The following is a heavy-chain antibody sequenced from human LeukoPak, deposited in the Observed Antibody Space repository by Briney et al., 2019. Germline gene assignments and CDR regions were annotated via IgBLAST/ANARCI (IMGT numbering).Heavy chain of an antibody. CDR3: AKASCSSTSCPTDY. Sequence: GGSLRLSCAASGFTFDDYAMHWVRQAPGKSLEWVSGISWNSGSIGYADSVKGRFTISRDNAKNSLYLQMNSLRAEDTALYYCAKASCSSTSCPTDYWGQGTLVTVSS. CDR1: GFTFDDYA. D-gene: IGHD2-2*01. CDR2: ISWNSGSI. V-gene: IGHV3-9*01. J-gene: IGHJ4*02.